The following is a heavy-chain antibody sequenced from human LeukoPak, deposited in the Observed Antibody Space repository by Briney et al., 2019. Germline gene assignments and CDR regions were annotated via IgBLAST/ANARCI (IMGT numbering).Heavy chain of an antibody. CDR2: INHSGST. CDR3: ASYYYGSGSYYRTMPLNY. D-gene: IGHD3-10*01. Sequence: SETLSLTCAVYGGSFSGYYWSWIRQPPGKGLEWIGEINHSGSTNYNPSLKSRATISVDTSKNQFSLKLSSVTAADTAVYYCASYYYGSGSYYRTMPLNYWGQGTLVTVSS. CDR1: GGSFSGYY. V-gene: IGHV4-34*01. J-gene: IGHJ4*02.